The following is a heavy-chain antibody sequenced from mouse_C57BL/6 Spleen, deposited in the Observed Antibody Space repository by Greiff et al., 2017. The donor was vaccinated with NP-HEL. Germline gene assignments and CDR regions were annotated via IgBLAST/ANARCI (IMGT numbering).Heavy chain of an antibody. CDR2: IDPENGDT. V-gene: IGHV14-4*01. CDR1: GFNIKDDY. J-gene: IGHJ1*03. CDR3: TRPWYFDV. Sequence: VHVKQSGAELVRPGASVKLSCTASGFNIKDDYMHWVKQRPEQGLEWIGWIDPENGDTEYASKFQGKATITADTSSNTAYLQLSSLTSEDTAVYYCTRPWYFDVWGTGTTVTVSS.